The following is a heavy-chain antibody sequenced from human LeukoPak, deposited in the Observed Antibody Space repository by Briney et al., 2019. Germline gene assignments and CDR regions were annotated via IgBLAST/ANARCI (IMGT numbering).Heavy chain of an antibody. CDR2: ISSSGSTI. D-gene: IGHD3-22*01. Sequence: PGGSLRLSCAASGFTFSSYSMNWVGQAPGKGLEWVSYISSSGSTIYYADSVKGRFTISRDNAKNSLYLQMNSLRDEDTAVYYCARGMTMIVQEINAMVVWGQGTTVTVSS. CDR1: GFTFSSYS. V-gene: IGHV3-48*02. J-gene: IGHJ6*02. CDR3: ARGMTMIVQEINAMVV.